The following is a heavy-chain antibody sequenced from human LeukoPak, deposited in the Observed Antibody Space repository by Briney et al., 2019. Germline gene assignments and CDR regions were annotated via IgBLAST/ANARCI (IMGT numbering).Heavy chain of an antibody. CDR1: GFTFSSYG. Sequence: PGRSLRLSCAASGFTFSSYGMHWVRQAPGKGLEWVAVISYDGSNKYYADSVKGRFTISRDNSKNTLYLQMNSLRAEDTAVYYCARGDGYYDFWSGYHGYWGQGTLVTVSS. CDR3: ARGDGYYDFWSGYHGY. D-gene: IGHD3-3*01. J-gene: IGHJ4*02. V-gene: IGHV3-30*03. CDR2: ISYDGSNK.